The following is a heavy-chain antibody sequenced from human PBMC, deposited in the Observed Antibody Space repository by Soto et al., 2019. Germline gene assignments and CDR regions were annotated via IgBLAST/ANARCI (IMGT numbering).Heavy chain of an antibody. CDR3: ARDRMAGHYYYYGMDV. V-gene: IGHV3-30-3*01. D-gene: IGHD6-19*01. CDR1: GFTFSSYA. Sequence: QVQLVESGGGVVQPGRSLRLSCAASGFTFSSYAMHWVRQAPGKGLEWVAVISYDGSNKYYADSVKGRFTISRDNSKNTLYLQMNSLRAEDTAVYYCARDRMAGHYYYYGMDVWGQGTTVTVSS. CDR2: ISYDGSNK. J-gene: IGHJ6*02.